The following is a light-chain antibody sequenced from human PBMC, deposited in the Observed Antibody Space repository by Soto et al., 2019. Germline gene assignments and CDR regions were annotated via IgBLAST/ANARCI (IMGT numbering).Light chain of an antibody. CDR2: AAS. J-gene: IGKJ4*01. CDR1: QGISTY. V-gene: IGKV1-9*01. CDR3: QQINAYPLT. Sequence: DIQLTQSPSLLSASVGDRVTITCRASQGISTYLAWYQQTSGKAPKLLISAASTLQRGVPSRFSGSGSGTQFTLTISSLQPEDFATYYCQQINAYPLTFGGGTRVEIK.